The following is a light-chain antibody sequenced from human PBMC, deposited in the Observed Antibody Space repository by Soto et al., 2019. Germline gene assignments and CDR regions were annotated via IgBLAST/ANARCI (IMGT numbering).Light chain of an antibody. CDR2: DSS. J-gene: IGKJ5*01. V-gene: IGKV1-5*01. CDR1: QSISTW. CDR3: QQSYSTPIT. Sequence: DIQMTLSPSTLSASVEDRVTITCRASQSISTWLAWYQQKPGRAPKLLIYDSSSLESGVPSRFSGSGSGTEFSLTISSLQPEDFATYYCQQSYSTPITFGQGTRLAIK.